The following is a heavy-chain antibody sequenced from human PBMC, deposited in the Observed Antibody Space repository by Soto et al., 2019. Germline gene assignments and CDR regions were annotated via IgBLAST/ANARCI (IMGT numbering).Heavy chain of an antibody. D-gene: IGHD1-26*01. CDR3: ARAAVKLVATLFDS. CDR2: INHSGFT. V-gene: IGHV4-34*01. CDR1: GGSLRGHY. J-gene: IGHJ4*02. Sequence: PSETLSLTCAVSGGSLRGHYWSWIRQSPEKGLEWIGEINHSGFTNYNPTLKSRVTISRDASKNQFSLRLSSMTAADSAVYFCARAAVKLVATLFDSWGQGTLVTVSS.